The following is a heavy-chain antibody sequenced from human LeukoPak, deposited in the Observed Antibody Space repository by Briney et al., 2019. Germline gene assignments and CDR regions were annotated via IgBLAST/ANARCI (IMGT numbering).Heavy chain of an antibody. Sequence: PGGSLRLSCAASGFTFSSYAMHWVRQAPGKGLEWVAVISYDGSNKYYADSVKGRFTISRDNSKNTLYLQMNSLRAEDTAVYYCARAQLRRYSSTHRGAFDYWGQGTLVTVSS. CDR1: GFTFSSYA. V-gene: IGHV3-30-3*01. D-gene: IGHD6-13*01. CDR2: ISYDGSNK. CDR3: ARAQLRRYSSTHRGAFDY. J-gene: IGHJ4*02.